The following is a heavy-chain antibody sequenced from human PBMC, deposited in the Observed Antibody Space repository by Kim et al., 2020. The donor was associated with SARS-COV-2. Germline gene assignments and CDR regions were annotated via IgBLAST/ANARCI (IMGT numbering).Heavy chain of an antibody. CDR1: GGSFSGYY. V-gene: IGHV4-34*01. CDR3: ARGRGIWVY. CDR2: INHSGST. D-gene: IGHD2-15*01. Sequence: SETLSLTCAVYGGSFSGYYWSWIRQPPGKGLEWIGEINHSGSTNYNPSLKSRVTISVDTSKNQFSLKLSSVTAADTAVYYCARGRGIWVYWGQGTLVTVSS. J-gene: IGHJ4*02.